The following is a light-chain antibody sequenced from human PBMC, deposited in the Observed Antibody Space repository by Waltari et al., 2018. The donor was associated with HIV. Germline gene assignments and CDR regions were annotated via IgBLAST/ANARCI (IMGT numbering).Light chain of an antibody. CDR2: DVT. J-gene: IGLJ1*01. V-gene: IGLV2-11*01. CDR1: SRDIGIYNY. Sequence: QSALTQPRSVSGSPGHSVTISCTGTSRDIGIYNYVSWYQQHPGKAPKLLISDVTRRRSGVPDRFSGSKSGNTASLTISGLQADDEADYYCCSYAGNFIYVFGTGTKVTVL. CDR3: CSYAGNFIYV.